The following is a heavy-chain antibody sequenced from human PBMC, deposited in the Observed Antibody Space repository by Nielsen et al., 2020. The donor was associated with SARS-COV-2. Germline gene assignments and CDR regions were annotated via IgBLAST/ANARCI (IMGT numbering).Heavy chain of an antibody. CDR3: AKDIMDDGSGSYTFDY. J-gene: IGHJ4*02. Sequence: SLKISCAASGFPFDNYAMHWVRRVPGKGLEWVSDISWNNVAIGYADSVKGRFTISRDNAKNFLYLQMNSLRAEDTALYYCAKDIMDDGSGSYTFDYWGQGTLVTVSS. CDR2: ISWNNVAI. D-gene: IGHD3-10*01. CDR1: GFPFDNYA. V-gene: IGHV3-9*01.